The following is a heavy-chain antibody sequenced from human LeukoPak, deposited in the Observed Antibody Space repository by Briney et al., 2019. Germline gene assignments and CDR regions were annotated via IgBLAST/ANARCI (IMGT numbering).Heavy chain of an antibody. CDR3: ARYTIFALAP. CDR1: GGSISSYY. J-gene: IGHJ5*02. V-gene: IGHV4-59*01. D-gene: IGHD3-3*01. Sequence: SETLSLTCTGSGGSISSYYWSWIRQPPGKGLEWIGYIYYSGSTNYNPSLKSRVTISVDKSKNQFSLKLSSVTAADTAVYYCARYTIFALAPWAQGPLVTVSS. CDR2: IYYSGST.